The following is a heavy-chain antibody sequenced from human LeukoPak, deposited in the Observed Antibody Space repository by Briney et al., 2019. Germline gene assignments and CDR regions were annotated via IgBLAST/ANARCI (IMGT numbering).Heavy chain of an antibody. V-gene: IGHV4-31*03. Sequence: SETLSLTCTVSGGSISSGGYYWSWIRQHPGKGLEWIGYIYYSGSTYYNPSLKSRVTISVDTSKNQFSLKLSSVTAADTAVYYCGASGYYNYFDYWGQETLVTVSS. CDR1: GGSISSGGYY. CDR3: GASGYYNYFDY. D-gene: IGHD3-3*01. J-gene: IGHJ4*02. CDR2: IYYSGST.